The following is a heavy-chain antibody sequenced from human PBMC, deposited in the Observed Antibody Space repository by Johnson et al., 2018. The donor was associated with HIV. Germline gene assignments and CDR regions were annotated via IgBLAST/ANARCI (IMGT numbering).Heavy chain of an antibody. D-gene: IGHD3-16*01. Sequence: QVHLVESGGGLVKPGGSLRLSCAASGFTFSDYYMSWIRQAPGKGLEWVSYISSSGSTIYYADSVKGRFTISRDNSKNTLYLQMNSLRAEDTAVYYCAKDQHGPLVPTVMRDDAFDIWGQGTMVTVSS. CDR3: AKDQHGPLVPTVMRDDAFDI. CDR1: GFTFSDYY. J-gene: IGHJ3*02. V-gene: IGHV3-11*04. CDR2: ISSSGSTI.